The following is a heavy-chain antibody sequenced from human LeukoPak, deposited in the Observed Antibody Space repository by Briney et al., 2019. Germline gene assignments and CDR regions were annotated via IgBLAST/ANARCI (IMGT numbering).Heavy chain of an antibody. J-gene: IGHJ6*03. CDR2: IYYSGST. V-gene: IGHV4-59*01. CDR3: ARTTEGGYTYEYFYYYYMDV. Sequence: SETLSLTCTVSGGSISSYYWIRTRQPPGKGLEWIGYIYYSGSTNYNPSLKSRVTISVDMSKNQFSLKLSSVTAADTAVYYCARTTEGGYTYEYFYYYYMDVWGKGATVTISS. D-gene: IGHD5-18*01. CDR1: GGSISSYY.